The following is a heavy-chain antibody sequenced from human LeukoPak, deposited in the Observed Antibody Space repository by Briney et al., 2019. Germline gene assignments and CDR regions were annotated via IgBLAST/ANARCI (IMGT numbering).Heavy chain of an antibody. Sequence: GGSLRLSCAASGFTFSDYYMSWIRQAPGKGLEWVSYISSSGSTIYYADSVKGRFTISRDNAKNSLYLQVNSLRAEDTAVYYCARDRRHYYDSSGYRRGYYFDYWGQGTLVTVSS. CDR2: ISSSGSTI. CDR3: ARDRRHYYDSSGYRRGYYFDY. V-gene: IGHV3-11*01. D-gene: IGHD3-22*01. CDR1: GFTFSDYY. J-gene: IGHJ4*02.